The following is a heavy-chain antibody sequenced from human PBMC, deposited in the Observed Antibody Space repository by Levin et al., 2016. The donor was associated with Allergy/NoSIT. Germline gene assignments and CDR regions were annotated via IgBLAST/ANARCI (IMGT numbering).Heavy chain of an antibody. CDR2: IIPIFGTA. V-gene: IGHV1-69*01. D-gene: IGHD2-2*01. Sequence: WVRQAPGQGLEWMGGIIPIFGTANYAQKFQGRVTITADESTSTAYMELSSLRSEDTAVYYCARDGGDCSSTSCYWFDPWGQGTLVTVSS. CDR3: ARDGGDCSSTSCYWFDP. J-gene: IGHJ5*02.